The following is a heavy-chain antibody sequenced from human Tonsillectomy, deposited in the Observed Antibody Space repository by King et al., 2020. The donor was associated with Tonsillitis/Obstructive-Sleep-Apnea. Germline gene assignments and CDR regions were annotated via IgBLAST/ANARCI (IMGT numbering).Heavy chain of an antibody. D-gene: IGHD5-12*01. Sequence: QLVQSGTEVKKPGASVKVSCKASVYTFNSYYVHWLRQAPGQGLEWIGIFNPIGGITEYAQKFQGRVTMTRVTSTSTVYMELSSLRSEDTAVYYCARPFAGYSYGRLDYWGQGTLVTVSS. CDR2: FNPIGGIT. CDR1: VYTFNSYY. J-gene: IGHJ4*02. V-gene: IGHV1-46*02. CDR3: ARPFAGYSYGRLDY.